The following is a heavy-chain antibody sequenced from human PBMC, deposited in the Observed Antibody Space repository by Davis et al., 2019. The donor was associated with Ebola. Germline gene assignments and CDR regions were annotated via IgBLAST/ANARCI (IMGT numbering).Heavy chain of an antibody. CDR2: IRWNSGRI. CDR1: GFTFDDYA. D-gene: IGHD6-13*01. V-gene: IGHV3-9*01. J-gene: IGHJ6*04. Sequence: PGRSLRLSCAASGFTFDDYAMHWVRQAPGKGLEWVSGIRWNSGRIGYADSVKGRFTISRDNAKNSLYLQMNSLRAEDTALYYCAKDGNRGSSWYIGDYYGMDVWGKGTTVTVSS. CDR3: AKDGNRGSSWYIGDYYGMDV.